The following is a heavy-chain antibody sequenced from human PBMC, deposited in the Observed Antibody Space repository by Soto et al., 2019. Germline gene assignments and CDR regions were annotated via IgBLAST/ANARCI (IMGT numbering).Heavy chain of an antibody. CDR3: ARSALLWFGELRFDP. Sequence: QVQLVQSGAEVKKPGASVKVSCKASGYTFTSYDINWVRQATGQGLEWMGWMNPNSGNTGYAQKFQGRVTMTRNTSRSTAYMELRSLRSEDTAVYYCARSALLWFGELRFDPWGQGTLVTVSS. CDR1: GYTFTSYD. J-gene: IGHJ5*02. V-gene: IGHV1-8*01. CDR2: MNPNSGNT. D-gene: IGHD3-10*01.